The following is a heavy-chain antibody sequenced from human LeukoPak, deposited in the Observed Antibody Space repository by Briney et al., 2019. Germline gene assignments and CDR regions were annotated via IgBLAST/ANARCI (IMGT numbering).Heavy chain of an antibody. Sequence: SETLSLTCAVYGGSFSGYYWSWIRQPPGKGLEWIGEINHSGSTNYNPSLKSRVTISVDTSKNQFSLKLSSVTAADTAVYYCARGQWRELQNAFDIWGQGTMVTVSS. CDR1: GGSFSGYY. CDR2: INHSGST. D-gene: IGHD1-26*01. J-gene: IGHJ3*02. CDR3: ARGQWRELQNAFDI. V-gene: IGHV4-34*01.